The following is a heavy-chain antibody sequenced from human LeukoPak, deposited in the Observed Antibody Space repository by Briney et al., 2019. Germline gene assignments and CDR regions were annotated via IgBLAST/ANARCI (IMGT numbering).Heavy chain of an antibody. Sequence: PGGSLRLSCAASGFTFSKYSMNWVRQAPGKGLEWVSYIVSSGSTIYYADSVKGRFTISRDNAKNSLYLQMNSLRAEDTAVYYCARVEFTSSSFDYWGQGTLVTVSS. J-gene: IGHJ4*02. D-gene: IGHD6-6*01. CDR1: GFTFSKYS. CDR3: ARVEFTSSSFDY. V-gene: IGHV3-48*01. CDR2: IVSSGSTI.